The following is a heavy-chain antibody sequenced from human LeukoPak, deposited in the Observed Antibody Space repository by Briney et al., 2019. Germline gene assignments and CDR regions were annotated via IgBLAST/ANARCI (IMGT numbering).Heavy chain of an antibody. CDR2: IYYSGST. CDR3: ARHLGYCSGGSCSPFNYFDY. CDR1: GGSISSSSYY. D-gene: IGHD2-15*01. V-gene: IGHV4-39*01. Sequence: SETLSLICTVSGGSISSSSYYWGWIRQPPGKGLEWIGRIYYSGSTYYNPSLKSRVTISVDTSKNQFSLKLSSVTAADTAVYYCARHLGYCSGGSCSPFNYFDYWGQGTLVTVSS. J-gene: IGHJ4*02.